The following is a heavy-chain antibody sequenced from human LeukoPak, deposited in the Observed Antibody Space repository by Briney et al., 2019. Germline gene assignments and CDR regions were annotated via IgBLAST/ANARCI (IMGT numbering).Heavy chain of an antibody. CDR3: ARRRDGYNPGSKWFDP. CDR1: GGSIRSYY. CDR2: IYYTERT. V-gene: IGHV4-59*08. D-gene: IGHD5-24*01. Sequence: SQTLSLTSTVSGGSIRSYYWSWIPQPPGKGLEYIGYIYYTERTNYNTSLKSRVTISVDTSKNQFSLKLSSVTAADTAVYYCARRRDGYNPGSKWFDPWGQGTLVTVSS. J-gene: IGHJ5*02.